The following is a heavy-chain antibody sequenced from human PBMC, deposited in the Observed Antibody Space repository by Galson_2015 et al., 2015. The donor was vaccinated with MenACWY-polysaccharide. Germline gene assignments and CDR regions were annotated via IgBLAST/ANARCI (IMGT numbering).Heavy chain of an antibody. D-gene: IGHD3-3*01. CDR2: IRSSGTNT. V-gene: IGHV3-23*01. CDR1: GLTFTSYA. CDR3: AKDSTDFWSVAGRFDH. Sequence: ALRLCRAASGLTFTSYAMSWGRQAPGRGLEWVSAIRSSGTNTYYADSVKGRFTISRDNSKNTLYLQMNSLRAEDTAVYYCAKDSTDFWSVAGRFDHWGQGTLVTVSS. J-gene: IGHJ5*02.